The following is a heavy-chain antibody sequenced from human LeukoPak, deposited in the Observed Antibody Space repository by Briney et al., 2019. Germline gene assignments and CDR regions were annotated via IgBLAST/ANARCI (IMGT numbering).Heavy chain of an antibody. CDR1: GYTFTSYY. Sequence: GASVKVSCKASGYTFTSYYMHWVRQAPGQGLEWMGWINPNSGGTNYAQKFQGWVTMTRDTSISTAYMELSRLRSDDTAVYYCARGMVRYYGMDVWGQGTTVTVSS. J-gene: IGHJ6*02. V-gene: IGHV1-2*04. CDR2: INPNSGGT. D-gene: IGHD3-10*01. CDR3: ARGMVRYYGMDV.